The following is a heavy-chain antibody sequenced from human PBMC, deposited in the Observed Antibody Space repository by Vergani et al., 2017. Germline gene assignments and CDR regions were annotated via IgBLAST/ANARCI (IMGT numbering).Heavy chain of an antibody. CDR1: GFTSSYYG. V-gene: IGHV3-30*03. D-gene: IGHD1-1*01. CDR2: ITYDGTQK. J-gene: IGHJ1*01. Sequence: QVHLVESGGGVVQPGRSLRLFCVVSGFTSSYYGMHRVRQAPGKGLEWVAVITYDGTQKYYEDYVKGRFTISRDNSKSTLYLQMNSLRTEDTAVYYCATKSCGTPGCQIGYFREWGQGTLVTVSS. CDR3: ATKSCGTPGCQIGYFRE.